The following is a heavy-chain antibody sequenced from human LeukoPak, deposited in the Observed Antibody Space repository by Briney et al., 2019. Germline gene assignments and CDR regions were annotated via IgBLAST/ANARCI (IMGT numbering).Heavy chain of an antibody. CDR1: GFTFSRYA. D-gene: IGHD5-18*01. Sequence: QPGGSLRLFCTASGFTFSRYAMRWVRQAPGKGLKWLSAISGSGGSTYHADSVKGRLTISRDNSKNTLYLQMNSLRAEDTAVYYCANTLIGPRYSYAYFDYWGQGTLVTVSS. CDR2: ISGSGGST. CDR3: ANTLIGPRYSYAYFDY. J-gene: IGHJ4*02. V-gene: IGHV3-23*01.